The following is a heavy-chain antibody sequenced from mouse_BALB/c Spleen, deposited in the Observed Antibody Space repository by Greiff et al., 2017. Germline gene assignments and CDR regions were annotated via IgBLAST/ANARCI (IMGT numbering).Heavy chain of an antibody. CDR1: GYTFSSYW. V-gene: IGHV1-9*01. CDR2: ILPGSGST. Sequence: VQLVESGAELMKPGASVKISCKATGYTFSSYWIEWVKQRPGHGLEWIGEILPGSGSTNYNEKFKGKATFTADTSSNTAYMQLSSLTSEDSAVYYCASRGIDYAMDYWGQGTSVTVSS. CDR3: ASRGIDYAMDY. J-gene: IGHJ4*01.